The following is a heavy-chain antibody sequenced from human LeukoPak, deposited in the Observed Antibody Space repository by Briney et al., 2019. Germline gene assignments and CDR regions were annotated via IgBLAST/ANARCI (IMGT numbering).Heavy chain of an antibody. J-gene: IGHJ4*02. CDR1: EFTFSSYN. CDR2: ITSSSSYI. V-gene: IGHV3-21*01. Sequence: GGSLRLSCAASEFTFSSYNMNWVRQAPGKGLEWVSSITSSSSYIYYADSLKGRFTISRDNAKNSLYLQMNSLRAEDTAVYYCARGPSGWYYFDYWGQGTLVTVSS. CDR3: ARGPSGWYYFDY. D-gene: IGHD6-19*01.